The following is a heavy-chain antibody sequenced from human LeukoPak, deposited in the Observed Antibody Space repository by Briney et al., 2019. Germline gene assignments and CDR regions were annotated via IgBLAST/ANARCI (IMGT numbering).Heavy chain of an antibody. D-gene: IGHD7-27*01. Sequence: EASVKVSCKASGYTFSGYYMHWVRQAPGQGLEWMGWINPNSGGTNYAQKFQGRVTMTRDTSISTAYMELSRLRSDDTAVYYCARVHLTGDQNYWGQGTLVTVSS. CDR3: ARVHLTGDQNY. CDR1: GYTFSGYY. V-gene: IGHV1-2*02. J-gene: IGHJ4*02. CDR2: INPNSGGT.